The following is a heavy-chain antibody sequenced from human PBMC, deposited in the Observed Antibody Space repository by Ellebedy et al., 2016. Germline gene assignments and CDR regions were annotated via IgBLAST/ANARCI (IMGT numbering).Heavy chain of an antibody. CDR2: ISGSGGST. D-gene: IGHD6-19*01. V-gene: IGHV3-23*01. J-gene: IGHJ4*02. CDR3: AKGYSSGWYGADYFDY. CDR1: GFTFSSYA. Sequence: GESLKISXAASGFTFSSYAMSWVRQAPGKGLEWVSAISGSGGSTYYADSVKGRFTISRDNSKNTLYLQMNSLRAEDTAVYYCAKGYSSGWYGADYFDYWGQGTLVTVSS.